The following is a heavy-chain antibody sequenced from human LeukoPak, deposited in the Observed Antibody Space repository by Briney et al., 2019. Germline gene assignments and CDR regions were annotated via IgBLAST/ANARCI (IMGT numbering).Heavy chain of an antibody. CDR3: ARGNYDFWSGYYSVLYYYYYMDV. D-gene: IGHD3-3*01. CDR2: ISSGSNYI. Sequence: GGSLRLSCAASGFTFRSYWMSWVRQAPGKGLEWVSSISSGSNYIYYADSVKGRFTISRDNAKNSLYLQMNSLRAEDTAVYYCARGNYDFWSGYYSVLYYYYYMDVWGKGTTVTVSS. CDR1: GFTFRSYW. V-gene: IGHV3-21*01. J-gene: IGHJ6*03.